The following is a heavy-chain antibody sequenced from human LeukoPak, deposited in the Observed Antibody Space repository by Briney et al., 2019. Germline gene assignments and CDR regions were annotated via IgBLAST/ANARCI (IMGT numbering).Heavy chain of an antibody. J-gene: IGHJ4*02. CDR1: GFTFSNAY. CDR2: IKSKTDGGTT. CDR3: TTDFRQWLAYRVDY. D-gene: IGHD6-19*01. V-gene: IGHV3-15*01. Sequence: PGGSLRLSCAASGFTFSNAYMSWVRQAPGKGLEWVGRIKSKTDGGTTDYAAPVKGRFTISRDDSKNTLYLQMNSLKTEDTAVYYCTTDFRQWLAYRVDYWGQGTLVTVSS.